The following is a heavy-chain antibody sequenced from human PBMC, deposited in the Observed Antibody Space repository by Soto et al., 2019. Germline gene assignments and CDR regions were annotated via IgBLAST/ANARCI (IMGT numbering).Heavy chain of an antibody. Sequence: QITLKESGPTLVKPTQTLTLTCNVSGVSLSTGGVGVGWIRQPPGKALEWLALIYWDDDQPSSPSLKSRLTITKDTSKIRVVLKMTNMAPEDTVTYYCAHMRAAKFDYWGQGTLVTVSS. CDR1: GVSLSTGGVG. CDR2: IYWDDDQ. D-gene: IGHD2-15*01. J-gene: IGHJ4*02. V-gene: IGHV2-5*02. CDR3: AHMRAAKFDY.